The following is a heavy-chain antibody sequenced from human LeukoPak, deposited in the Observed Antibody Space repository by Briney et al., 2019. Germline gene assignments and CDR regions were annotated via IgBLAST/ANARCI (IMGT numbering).Heavy chain of an antibody. J-gene: IGHJ4*02. V-gene: IGHV3-23*01. D-gene: IGHD5-18*01. Sequence: GGSLRLSCAASGFTFSSYGMHWVRQAPGKGLEWVSTISGSGGSTYYADSVKGRFTISRDNSKNTLYLQMNSLRVEDTALYYCAKGLYSYVESLVDYWGQGTLVTVSS. CDR3: AKGLYSYVESLVDY. CDR1: GFTFSSYG. CDR2: ISGSGGST.